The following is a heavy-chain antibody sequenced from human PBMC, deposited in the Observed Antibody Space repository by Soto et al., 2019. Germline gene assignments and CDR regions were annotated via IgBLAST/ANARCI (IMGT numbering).Heavy chain of an antibody. CDR1: GGSISSYY. CDR3: ARGGYCSGGSCYWFDP. J-gene: IGHJ5*02. Sequence: PSETLSLTCTVSGGSISSYYWSWIRQPPGKGLEWIGYIYSSGSTNYNPSLKSRVTISVDTSKNQFSLKLSSVTAADTAVYYCARGGYCSGGSCYWFDPWGQGTLVTVPS. D-gene: IGHD2-15*01. CDR2: IYSSGST. V-gene: IGHV4-59*08.